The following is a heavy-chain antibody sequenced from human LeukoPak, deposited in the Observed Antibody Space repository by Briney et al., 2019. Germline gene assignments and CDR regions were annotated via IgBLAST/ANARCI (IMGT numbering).Heavy chain of an antibody. J-gene: IGHJ4*02. V-gene: IGHV3-11*01. CDR2: ISSGGSTI. CDR1: GFTFRTYA. D-gene: IGHD6-13*01. Sequence: PGGSLRLCCAASGFTFRTYAMSWVRQAPGKGLEWVSYISSGGSTISHADSVKGRFTISRDNAENSLYLQMNSLRAVDTAVYYCARREAAGRCFDYWGQGTLFTVSS. CDR3: ARREAAGRCFDY.